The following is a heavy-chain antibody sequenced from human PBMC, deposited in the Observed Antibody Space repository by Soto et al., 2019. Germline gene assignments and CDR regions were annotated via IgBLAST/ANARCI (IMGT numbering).Heavy chain of an antibody. CDR1: GYTFTSYG. CDR3: AKGLMTVDYYYYYGMDV. Sequence: QVPLVQSGAEVKKPGASVKVSCKASGYTFTSYGISWVRQAPGQGLEWMGWISAYNGNTNYAQKLQGRVTMTTDTSTSTAYMELRSLRSDDTAVYYCAKGLMTVDYYYYYGMDVWGQGTTVTVSS. CDR2: ISAYNGNT. V-gene: IGHV1-18*01. J-gene: IGHJ6*02. D-gene: IGHD3-16*01.